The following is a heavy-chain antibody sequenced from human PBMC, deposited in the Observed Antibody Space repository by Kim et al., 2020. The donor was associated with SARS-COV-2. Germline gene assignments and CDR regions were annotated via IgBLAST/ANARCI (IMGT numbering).Heavy chain of an antibody. CDR1: GFSFLNYA. V-gene: IGHV3-23*01. J-gene: IGHJ1*01. Sequence: GGSLRLSCAASGFSFLNYAMTWVRLAPGKGLEWVSSISDGSGSTYYADSVKGRFTISRDNSKNMLYLQMNILRVGDTAVYYCATTIHYFDNSGYLHWGQG. CDR2: ISDGSGST. D-gene: IGHD3-22*01. CDR3: ATTIHYFDNSGYLH.